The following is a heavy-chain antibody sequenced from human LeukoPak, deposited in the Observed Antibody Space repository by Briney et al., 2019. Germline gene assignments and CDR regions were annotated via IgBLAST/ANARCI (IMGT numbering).Heavy chain of an antibody. D-gene: IGHD2-15*01. CDR2: ISYDGSNK. Sequence: GGSLRLSCAASGFTFSSYAMHWVRQAPGKGLEWVAVISYDGSNKYYADSVKGRFTISRDNSKNTLYLQMNSLRAEDTAVYYCATEGGYCSGGSCYYWYFDLWGRGTLVTVSS. CDR1: GFTFSSYA. CDR3: ATEGGYCSGGSCYYWYFDL. V-gene: IGHV3-30-3*01. J-gene: IGHJ2*01.